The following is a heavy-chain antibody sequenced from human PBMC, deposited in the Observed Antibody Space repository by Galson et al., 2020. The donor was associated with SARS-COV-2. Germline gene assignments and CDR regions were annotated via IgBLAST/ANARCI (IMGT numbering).Heavy chain of an antibody. CDR1: GTSISGGPYS. Sequence: SQTLSLTCAVSGTSISGGPYSWNWIRQPPGKGLEWIGYISHSGGPYYNPSLKRRVTISGDRSKNQFSLRLSSVTAADAAVYFCARLHYGEYAPEAFDIWGPGTRVTVAS. D-gene: IGHD4-17*01. CDR2: ISHSGGP. J-gene: IGHJ3*02. V-gene: IGHV4-30-2*01. CDR3: ARLHYGEYAPEAFDI.